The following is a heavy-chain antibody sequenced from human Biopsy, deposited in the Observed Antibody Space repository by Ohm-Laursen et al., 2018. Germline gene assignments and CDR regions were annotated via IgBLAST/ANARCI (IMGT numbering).Heavy chain of an antibody. Sequence: PPGTLSLTCTVSGDSISSYYWSWIRQPPGKGLEWIGHVYYTGSTDYNPSLQSRVTISVDTSKNHFSLRLRSVTPADTAIYYCARDRGYYSDRTVPGYFDLWGRGTLVTVSS. CDR2: VYYTGST. J-gene: IGHJ2*01. CDR3: ARDRGYYSDRTVPGYFDL. V-gene: IGHV4-59*01. D-gene: IGHD3-22*01. CDR1: GDSISSYY.